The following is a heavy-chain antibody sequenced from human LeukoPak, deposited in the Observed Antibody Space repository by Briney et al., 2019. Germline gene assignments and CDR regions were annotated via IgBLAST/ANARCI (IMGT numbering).Heavy chain of an antibody. J-gene: IGHJ3*01. CDR3: AKVVGGPNIGRDAFAV. D-gene: IGHD2-15*01. CDR1: GFTFNNYA. Sequence: GGSLRLSCAASGFTFNNYAMSWVRQAPGKGPEWVSAISGSDGDTKYTDSVKGRFTISRDNFKNTLYLQMNSLRVEDTAVYYCAKVVGGPNIGRDAFAVWGQGTMVTVSS. V-gene: IGHV3-23*01. CDR2: ISGSDGDT.